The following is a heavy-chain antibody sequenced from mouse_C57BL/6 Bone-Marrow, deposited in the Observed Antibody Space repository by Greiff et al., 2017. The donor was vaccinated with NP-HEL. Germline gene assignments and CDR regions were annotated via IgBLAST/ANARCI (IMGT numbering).Heavy chain of an antibody. D-gene: IGHD5-5*01. V-gene: IGHV14-4*01. CDR3: TTGPLPFWYFDV. CDR2: IDPENGDT. J-gene: IGHJ1*03. CDR1: GFNIKDDY. Sequence: VQLQQSGAELVRPGASVKLSCTASGFNIKDDYMHWVKQRPEQGLEWIGWIDPENGDTEYALKFQGKATITADTSSNTAYLQLSSLTSEDTAVYYCTTGPLPFWYFDVGGTGTTVTVSS.